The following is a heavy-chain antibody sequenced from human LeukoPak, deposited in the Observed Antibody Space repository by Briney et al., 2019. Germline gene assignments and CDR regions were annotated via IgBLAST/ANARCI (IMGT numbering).Heavy chain of an antibody. Sequence: PSETLSLTCAVSGGSISSSNWWSWVRQPPGKGLEWIGEINHSGSTNYNPSLKSRVTISVDTSKNQFSLKLSSVTAADTAVYYCARASGGSCYGYWGQGTLVTVSS. CDR3: ARASGGSCYGY. D-gene: IGHD2-15*01. V-gene: IGHV4-4*02. J-gene: IGHJ4*02. CDR2: INHSGST. CDR1: GGSISSSNW.